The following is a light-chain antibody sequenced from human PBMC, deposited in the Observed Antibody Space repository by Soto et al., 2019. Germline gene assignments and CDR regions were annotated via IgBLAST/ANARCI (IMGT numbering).Light chain of an antibody. V-gene: IGKV3-15*01. J-gene: IGKJ5*01. Sequence: EIVMTQSPATLSVSLGEGATLSCRASQNIRSKLAWYQQKPGQAPRLLISGASTRATGIPVRFSGSGSGTEFALAISSLQSEDFAVYYCQQYENWPSITFGQGTRLEI. CDR2: GAS. CDR1: QNIRSK. CDR3: QQYENWPSIT.